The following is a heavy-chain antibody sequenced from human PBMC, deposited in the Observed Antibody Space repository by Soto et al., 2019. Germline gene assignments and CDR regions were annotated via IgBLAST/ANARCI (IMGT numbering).Heavy chain of an antibody. Sequence: GGSLRLSCAASGFTFDDYAMHWVRQAPGKGLEWVSGISWNSGSIGYADSVKGRFTISRDNAKNSLYLQMNSLRAEDTALYYCAKGSDGLYDFWSGPDFDLWGRGTLVTVSS. J-gene: IGHJ2*01. CDR3: AKGSDGLYDFWSGPDFDL. D-gene: IGHD3-3*01. CDR2: ISWNSGSI. CDR1: GFTFDDYA. V-gene: IGHV3-9*01.